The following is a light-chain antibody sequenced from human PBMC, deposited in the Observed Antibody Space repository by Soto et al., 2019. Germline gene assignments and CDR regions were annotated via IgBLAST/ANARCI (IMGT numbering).Light chain of an antibody. Sequence: DIQMTQSPSSVSASVGDRVTITCRASQGISWWLAWYQQKPGSAPTLLIYGASSLQSGVPSRFSGSGSGTDYTLTISSLQPEDFATYYCQQANRFPLTFGGGTKVELK. CDR3: QQANRFPLT. CDR1: QGISWW. CDR2: GAS. J-gene: IGKJ4*01. V-gene: IGKV1-12*01.